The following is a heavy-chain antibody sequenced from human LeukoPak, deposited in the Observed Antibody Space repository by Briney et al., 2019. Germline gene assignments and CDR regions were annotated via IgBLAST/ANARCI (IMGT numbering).Heavy chain of an antibody. J-gene: IGHJ4*02. Sequence: SETLSLTCIVSDGSISYNYWSWIRQSAGKGLELIGRIYYTGSTNYNPSLRSRVTMSVDTSKNQFSLMLSSVTAADTAVYYCARGLSGDSYGFEYWGREPWSPSPQ. CDR1: DGSISYNY. D-gene: IGHD5-18*01. CDR3: ARGLSGDSYGFEY. V-gene: IGHV4-4*07. CDR2: IYYTGST.